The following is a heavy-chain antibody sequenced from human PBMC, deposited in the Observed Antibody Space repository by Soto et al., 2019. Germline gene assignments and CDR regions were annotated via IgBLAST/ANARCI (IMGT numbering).Heavy chain of an antibody. J-gene: IGHJ4*02. CDR1: GYTFTSYG. V-gene: IGHV1-18*01. CDR2: ISAPNGNT. CDR3: ARGRSGDY. Sequence: QVHLVQSGAEVKKPGASVKVSCKGSGYTFTSYGITWVRQAPGQGLEWMGWISAPNGNTNYAQKLQGRVTVTRDTSPTAAYMEMRSLRSADTAVYYCARGRSGDYWGQGALVTVSS.